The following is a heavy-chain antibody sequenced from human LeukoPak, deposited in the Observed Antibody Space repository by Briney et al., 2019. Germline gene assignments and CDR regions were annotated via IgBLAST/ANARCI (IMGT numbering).Heavy chain of an antibody. CDR1: GGTISSYY. CDR2: IDYSGST. D-gene: IGHD1-26*01. Sequence: SETLSLTCTVSGGTISSYYWSWIRQPSGKGLEWIAYIDYSGSTNYNPSLKSRVTISVDASKNQFSLKLSSVTAADTAVYYCARDRRRDLLHAFDIWGQGTMVTVSS. CDR3: ARDRRRDLLHAFDI. V-gene: IGHV4-59*01. J-gene: IGHJ3*02.